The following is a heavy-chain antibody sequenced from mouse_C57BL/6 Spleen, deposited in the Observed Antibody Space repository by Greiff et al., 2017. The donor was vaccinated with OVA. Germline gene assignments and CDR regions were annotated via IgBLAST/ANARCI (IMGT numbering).Heavy chain of an antibody. D-gene: IGHD1-1*01. J-gene: IGHJ4*01. CDR1: GFTFTDYY. Sequence: EVKVVESGGGLVQPGGSLSLSCAASGFTFTDYYMSWVRQPPGKALEWLGFIRNKANGYTTEYSASVKGRFTISRDNSQSILYLQMNALRAEDSATYYCARRYGSSPRAMDYWGQGTSVTVSS. CDR2: IRNKANGYTT. CDR3: ARRYGSSPRAMDY. V-gene: IGHV7-3*01.